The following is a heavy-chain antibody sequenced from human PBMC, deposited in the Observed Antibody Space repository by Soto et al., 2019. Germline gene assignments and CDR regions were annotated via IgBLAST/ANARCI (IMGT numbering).Heavy chain of an antibody. Sequence: SETLSLTCTVSGGSISSGGYYWSWIRQHPGKGLEWIRYIYYSGSTYYNPSLKSRVTISVDTSKNQFSLKLSSVTAADTAVYYCARSPLTTVTSTMGPLDYWGQGTLVTVSS. J-gene: IGHJ4*02. V-gene: IGHV4-31*03. CDR3: ARSPLTTVTSTMGPLDY. CDR2: IYYSGST. D-gene: IGHD4-17*01. CDR1: GGSISSGGYY.